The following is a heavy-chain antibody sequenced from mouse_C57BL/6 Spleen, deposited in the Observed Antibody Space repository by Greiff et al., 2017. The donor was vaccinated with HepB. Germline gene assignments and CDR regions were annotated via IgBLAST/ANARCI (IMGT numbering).Heavy chain of an antibody. D-gene: IGHD1-1*01. CDR2: IDPETGGT. CDR1: GYTFSDYE. CDR3: TRGGPTVGAY. V-gene: IGHV1-15*01. J-gene: IGHJ3*01. Sequence: VQLQLSGAGLGRPGASVTLSCQALGYTFSDYEMHWVKQTPLHGLEWIGAIDPETGGTAYNQKFKGKAILTADKSSSTAYMELRSLTSEDSAVYYCTRGGPTVGAYWGQGTLVTVSA.